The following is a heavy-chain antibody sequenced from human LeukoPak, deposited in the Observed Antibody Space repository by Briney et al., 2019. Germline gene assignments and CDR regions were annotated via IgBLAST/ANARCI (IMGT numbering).Heavy chain of an antibody. V-gene: IGHV4-59*12. J-gene: IGHJ5*02. CDR1: GGSISSYY. Sequence: SETLSPTCTVSGGSISSYYWSWIRQPPGKGLEWIGYIYYSGSTNYNPSLKSRVTMSVDTSKNQFSLKLSSVTAADTAVYYCARGRICSGGSCYSDWFDPWGQGTLVTVSS. CDR2: IYYSGST. CDR3: ARGRICSGGSCYSDWFDP. D-gene: IGHD2-15*01.